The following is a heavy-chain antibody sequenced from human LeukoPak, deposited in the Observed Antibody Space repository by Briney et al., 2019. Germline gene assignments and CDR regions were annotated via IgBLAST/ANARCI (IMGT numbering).Heavy chain of an antibody. Sequence: PRGSLRLSWAASGFTVSSNYMSWVRQAPGKGLEWVSVIYSGGSTYYADSVKGRFTISRDNSKNTLHLQMNSLRAEDTAVYYCARDGGNGYYSDWGQGTLVTVSS. V-gene: IGHV3-66*01. CDR1: GFTVSSNY. CDR2: IYSGGST. CDR3: ARDGGNGYYSD. D-gene: IGHD3-22*01. J-gene: IGHJ4*02.